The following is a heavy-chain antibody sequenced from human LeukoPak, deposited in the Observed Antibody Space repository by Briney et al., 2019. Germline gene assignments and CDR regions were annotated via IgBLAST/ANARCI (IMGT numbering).Heavy chain of an antibody. CDR2: IRGKADGGTP. CDR3: TTARRASSSLDY. D-gene: IGHD5-24*01. CDR1: GLTFSSAW. V-gene: IGHV3-15*01. Sequence: GGSLRLSCTASGLTFSSAWMSWVRQAPGKGLEWIGHIRGKADGGTPDYAAPVKGKFTISRDDSKSTLFLQMDSLQLEDTAVYYCTTARRASSSLDYWGQGTLVTVSS. J-gene: IGHJ4*02.